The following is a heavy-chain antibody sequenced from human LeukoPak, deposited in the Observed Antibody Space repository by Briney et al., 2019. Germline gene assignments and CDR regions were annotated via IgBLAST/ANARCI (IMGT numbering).Heavy chain of an antibody. J-gene: IGHJ4*02. Sequence: GASVKVSCKASGYTFTSYYMHWVRQAPGQGLEWMGIINPSGGSTSYAQKFQGRVTMTRNTSISTAYMELSSLRSEDTAVYYCARASKYSSSSWNLDSWGQGTLVTVSS. CDR1: GYTFTSYY. V-gene: IGHV1-46*01. D-gene: IGHD6-6*01. CDR2: INPSGGST. CDR3: ARASKYSSSSWNLDS.